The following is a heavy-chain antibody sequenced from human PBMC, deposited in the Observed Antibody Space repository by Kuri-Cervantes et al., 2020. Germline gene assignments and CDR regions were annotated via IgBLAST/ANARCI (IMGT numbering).Heavy chain of an antibody. V-gene: IGHV4-59*12. Sequence: GSLRLSCTVSGGSISSYYWSWIRQPPGKGLEWIGYIYYSGSTVYNPSLKSRVTISVDTSKNQFSLKLSSVTAADTAVYYCARGPYYGSGSYYSKGFLDYWGQGTLVTVSS. D-gene: IGHD3-10*01. CDR1: GGSISSYY. J-gene: IGHJ4*02. CDR2: IYYSGST. CDR3: ARGPYYGSGSYYSKGFLDY.